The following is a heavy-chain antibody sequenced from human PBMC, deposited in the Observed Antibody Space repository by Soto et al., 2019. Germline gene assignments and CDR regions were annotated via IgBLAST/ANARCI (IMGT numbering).Heavy chain of an antibody. CDR2: ISDSSDRT. Sequence: EVHLLESGGGWVQPGGSLRLSCAASEFTFNIFDMSWVRQAPGKGLEWVSMISDSSDRTYYAGSVRGRFTMSRDNSKNTVYLQMDSLRAEDTAIYYCVKGGWLDYWGQGTLVTVSS. D-gene: IGHD5-12*01. J-gene: IGHJ4*02. CDR3: VKGGWLDY. CDR1: EFTFNIFD. V-gene: IGHV3-23*01.